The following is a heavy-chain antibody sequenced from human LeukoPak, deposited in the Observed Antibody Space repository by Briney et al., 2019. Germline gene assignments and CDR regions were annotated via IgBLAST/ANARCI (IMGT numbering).Heavy chain of an antibody. CDR1: GFTFSTYG. D-gene: IGHD2-2*01. Sequence: GGSLRLSCAASGFTFSTYGMHWVRQAPGKGLEWVAFIRNDGTIKYYADSVKGRFTISRDSSKNTLYLQMNSLRAEDTAVYYCASLGYCSSTSCFDYWGQGTLVTVSS. CDR2: IRNDGTIK. J-gene: IGHJ4*02. V-gene: IGHV3-30*02. CDR3: ASLGYCSSTSCFDY.